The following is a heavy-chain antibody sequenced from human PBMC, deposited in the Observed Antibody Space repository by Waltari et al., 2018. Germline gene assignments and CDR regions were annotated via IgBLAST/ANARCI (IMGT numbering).Heavy chain of an antibody. CDR2: IYSGGST. CDR1: GFTVSSNY. J-gene: IGHJ6*02. Sequence: EVQLVESGGGLIQPGGYLRLSCAASGFTVSSNYMSWVRQAPGKGLEWVSVIYSGGSTYYADSVKGRFTISRDNSKNTLYLQMNSLRAEDTAVYYCARDPYYDFWSAQGGMDVWGQGTTVTVSS. CDR3: ARDPYYDFWSAQGGMDV. D-gene: IGHD3-3*01. V-gene: IGHV3-53*01.